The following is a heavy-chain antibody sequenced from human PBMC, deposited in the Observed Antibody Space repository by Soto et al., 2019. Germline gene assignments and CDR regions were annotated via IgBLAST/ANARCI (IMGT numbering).Heavy chain of an antibody. CDR1: GFAFSTHP. D-gene: IGHD3-10*01. Sequence: GWSLRLSCAASGFAFSTHPMSWVRQAPEKGLEWVSGISDGGDLTYNADSVKGRFTISRDNSKNTLYLQMSSLRAEDSAVHYCARGSRDSYPGSRIFALCGRGTRVTVS. J-gene: IGHJ1*01. V-gene: IGHV3-23*01. CDR2: ISDGGDLT. CDR3: ARGSRDSYPGSRIFAL.